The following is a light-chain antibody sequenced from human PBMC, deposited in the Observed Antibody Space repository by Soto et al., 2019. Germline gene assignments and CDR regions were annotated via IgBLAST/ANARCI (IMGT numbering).Light chain of an antibody. CDR1: SSDFGGYNY. J-gene: IGLJ1*01. CDR3: SSYTSSSTYV. Sequence: QSALTQPASVSGAPGQSIAISCTGTSSDFGGYNYVSWYQHHPGKAPKLMVYDVSNRPSGVSNRFSGSKSGNTASLTISGLQAEDEADYYCSSYTSSSTYVFGTGTKLTVL. CDR2: DVS. V-gene: IGLV2-14*03.